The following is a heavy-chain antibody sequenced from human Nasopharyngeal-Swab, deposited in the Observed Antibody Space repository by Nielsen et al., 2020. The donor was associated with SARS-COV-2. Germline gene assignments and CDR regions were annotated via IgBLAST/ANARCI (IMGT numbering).Heavy chain of an antibody. CDR2: INDYEDRL. CDR1: GFTFSVYA. J-gene: IGHJ4*02. Sequence: GESLKISCSASGFTFSVYAMHWVRQAPGKGLEYVSTINDYEDRLYYADSVKGRFTISRDNSKNTLYLQMSSLRAEDTAVYYCARARYWLAASGPFFDYWGQGTLVTVSS. CDR3: ARARYWLAASGPFFDY. V-gene: IGHV3-64D*06. D-gene: IGHD6-13*01.